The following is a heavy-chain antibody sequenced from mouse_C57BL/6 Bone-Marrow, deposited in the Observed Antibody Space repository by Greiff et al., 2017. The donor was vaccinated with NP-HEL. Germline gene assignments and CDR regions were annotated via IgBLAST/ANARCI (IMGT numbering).Heavy chain of an antibody. CDR2: IDPSDSYT. CDR3: ARFDYAYFDV. V-gene: IGHV1-59*01. Sequence: QVQLQQPGAELVRPGTSVKLSCKASGYTFTSYWMHWVKQRPGQGLEWIGVIDPSDSYTNYNQKFKGKATLTVDTSSSTAYMQLSSLTSEDSAVYYCARFDYAYFDVWGTGTTVTVSS. CDR1: GYTFTSYW. D-gene: IGHD2-4*01. J-gene: IGHJ1*03.